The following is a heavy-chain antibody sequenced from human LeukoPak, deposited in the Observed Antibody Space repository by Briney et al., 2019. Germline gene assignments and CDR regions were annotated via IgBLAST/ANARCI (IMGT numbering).Heavy chain of an antibody. J-gene: IGHJ4*02. V-gene: IGHV3-23*01. CDR3: AKDGGLWVSAHWGDS. D-gene: IGHD7-27*01. CDR2: ITTSDGNT. CDR1: GFTFRHYT. Sequence: GTSLRLSCAASGFTFRHYTMHWVRLAPGKGLEWVSTITTSDGNTYYADSVKGRFTVSRDNSKNTLFLQMNSLRAEDTAVYYCAKDGGLWVSAHWGDSWGRGTLVTVSS.